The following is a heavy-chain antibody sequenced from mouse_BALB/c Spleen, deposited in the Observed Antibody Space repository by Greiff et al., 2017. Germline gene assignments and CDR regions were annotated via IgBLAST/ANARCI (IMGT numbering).Heavy chain of an antibody. V-gene: IGHV1S137*01. CDR1: GYTFTDYA. CDR2: ISTYYGDA. J-gene: IGHJ4*01. D-gene: IGHD2-3*01. CDR3: ARCDGYRGFYAMDY. Sequence: VQLQQSGAELVRPGVSVKISCKGSGYTFTDYAMHWVKQSHAKSLEWIGVISTYYGDASYNQKFKGKATMTVDKSSSTAYMELARLTSEDSAIYYGARCDGYRGFYAMDYWGQGTSVTVSS.